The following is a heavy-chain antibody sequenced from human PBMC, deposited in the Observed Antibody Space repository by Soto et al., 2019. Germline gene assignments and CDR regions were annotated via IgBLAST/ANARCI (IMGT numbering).Heavy chain of an antibody. V-gene: IGHV3-21*01. D-gene: IGHD4-17*01. CDR1: GFTFSSYS. J-gene: IGHJ4*02. CDR3: ARAYGDHEYYFDY. CDR2: ISSSSSYI. Sequence: EVQLVESGGGLVKPGGSLRLSCAASGFTFSSYSMNWVRQAPGKGLEWVSSISSSSSYIYYADSVKGRFTISRDNAKNSLYLQMNSLRAEDTAVYYCARAYGDHEYYFDYWGQGTLVTVSS.